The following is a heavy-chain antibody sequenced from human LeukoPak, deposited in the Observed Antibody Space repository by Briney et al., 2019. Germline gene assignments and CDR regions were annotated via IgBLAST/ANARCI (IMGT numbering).Heavy chain of an antibody. CDR1: GFTVSSNY. D-gene: IGHD2-15*01. CDR2: ISWDGGST. V-gene: IGHV3-43*01. CDR3: AKPYCSGGSCYFDY. J-gene: IGHJ4*02. Sequence: GGSLRLSCAASGFTVSSNYMSWVRQAPGKGLEWVSLISWDGGSTYYADSVKGRFTISRDNSKNSLYLQMNSLRTEDTALYYCAKPYCSGGSCYFDYWGQGTLVTVSS.